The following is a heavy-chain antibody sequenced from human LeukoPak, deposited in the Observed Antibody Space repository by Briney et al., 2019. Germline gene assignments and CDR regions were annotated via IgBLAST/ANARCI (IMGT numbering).Heavy chain of an antibody. J-gene: IGHJ3*02. D-gene: IGHD1-26*01. Sequence: AGGSLRLSCAASGFTFSSYSMNWVRQAPGKGLEWVSSISSSSYIYYADSVKRRFTISRDNAKNSLYLQMNSLRAEDTAVYYCARGVGATEGAFDIWGQGTMVTVSS. CDR3: ARGVGATEGAFDI. V-gene: IGHV3-21*04. CDR2: ISSSSYI. CDR1: GFTFSSYS.